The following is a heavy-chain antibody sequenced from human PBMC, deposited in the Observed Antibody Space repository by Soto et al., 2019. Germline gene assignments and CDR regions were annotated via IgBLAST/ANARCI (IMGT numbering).Heavy chain of an antibody. Sequence: EVQLVESGGGLVQPGGSLKLSCAASGFTFSGSAMHWVRQASGKGLEWVGRIRSKANSYATAYAASVKGRFTISRDDSKNTAYLQMNSLKTEDTAVYYCTRHGILLGVGVSDYWGQGTLVTVSS. V-gene: IGHV3-73*02. J-gene: IGHJ4*02. CDR1: GFTFSGSA. CDR3: TRHGILLGVGVSDY. CDR2: IRSKANSYAT. D-gene: IGHD3-16*01.